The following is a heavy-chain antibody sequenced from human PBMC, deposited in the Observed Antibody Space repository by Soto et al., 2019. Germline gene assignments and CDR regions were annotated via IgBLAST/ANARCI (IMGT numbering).Heavy chain of an antibody. CDR1: GYTFTGYY. CDR3: ARGPDSSPPPNWFDP. CDR2: INPNSGGT. V-gene: IGHV1-2*04. Sequence: ASVKVSCKASGYTFTGYYMHWVRQAPGQGLEWMGWINPNSGGTNYAQKFQGWVTMTRDTSISTAYMELSRLISDDTAVYYCARGPDSSPPPNWFDPWGQGTLVTVSS. D-gene: IGHD6-13*01. J-gene: IGHJ5*02.